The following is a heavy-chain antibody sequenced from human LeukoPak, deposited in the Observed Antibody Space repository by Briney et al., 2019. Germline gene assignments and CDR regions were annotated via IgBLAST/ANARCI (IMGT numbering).Heavy chain of an antibody. CDR2: ISYDGSNK. CDR1: GFTFSSYA. Sequence: GGSLRLSCAASGFTFSSYAMHWVRQAPGKGLEWVAVISYDGSNKYYADSVKGRFTISRDNSKNTLYLQMNSLRAEDTAVYYCAGGQVYCSSTSCFNWFDPWGRGTLVTVSS. J-gene: IGHJ5*02. V-gene: IGHV3-30*01. D-gene: IGHD2-2*01. CDR3: AGGQVYCSSTSCFNWFDP.